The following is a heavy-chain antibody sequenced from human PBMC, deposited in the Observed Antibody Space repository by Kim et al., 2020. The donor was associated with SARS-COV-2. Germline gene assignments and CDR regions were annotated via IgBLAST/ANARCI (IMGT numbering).Heavy chain of an antibody. J-gene: IGHJ4*02. D-gene: IGHD3-3*01. CDR1: GGSISSYY. Sequence: SETLSLTCTVSGGSISSYYWSWIRQPPGKGLEWIGYIYYSGSTNYNPSLKSRVTISVDTSKNQFSLKLSSVTAADTAVYYCARGVLDYDFWSGYYTIDYWGQGTLVTVSS. CDR3: ARGVLDYDFWSGYYTIDY. V-gene: IGHV4-59*13. CDR2: IYYSGST.